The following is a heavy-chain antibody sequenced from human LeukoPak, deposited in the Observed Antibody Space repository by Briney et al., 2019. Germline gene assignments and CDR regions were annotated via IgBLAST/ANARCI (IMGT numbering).Heavy chain of an antibody. D-gene: IGHD6-13*01. Sequence: GSLRLSCAASGFTFSTYWMSWVRQAPGKGLEWIGSIYCSGSTYYNPSLKSRVTISVDTSKNQFSLKLSSVTAADTAVYYCARPLAGIAPDYWGQGTLVTVSS. J-gene: IGHJ4*02. CDR3: ARPLAGIAPDY. CDR2: IYCSGST. CDR1: GFTFSTYW. V-gene: IGHV4-39*01.